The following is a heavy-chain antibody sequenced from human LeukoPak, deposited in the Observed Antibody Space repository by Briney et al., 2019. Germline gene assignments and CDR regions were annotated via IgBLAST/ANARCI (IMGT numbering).Heavy chain of an antibody. CDR1: GFTFRTYA. Sequence: GGPLRLSCAASGFTFRTYAMSWVRQTPGKEPEWVSEISGSGGSTYYADSVKGRFTISRDNSKNTLYLQMNSLSPEDTAVYYGAKTNRGGIGQCLDYWGQGTLVTVSS. D-gene: IGHD3-10*01. V-gene: IGHV3-23*01. J-gene: IGHJ4*02. CDR3: AKTNRGGIGQCLDY. CDR2: ISGSGGST.